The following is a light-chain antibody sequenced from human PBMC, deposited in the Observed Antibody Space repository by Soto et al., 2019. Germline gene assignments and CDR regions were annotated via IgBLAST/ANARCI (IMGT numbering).Light chain of an antibody. CDR2: DVV. Sequence: QSVLTQPASVSGSPGQSITISCTGTSSDVGGFNSVSWYQLRPGTAPKLILYDVVDRPSGVSYRFSGSKSGNTASLTISGVQAADEADYFCSSYTSTMTNVFGSGTKVTVL. CDR1: SSDVGGFNS. CDR3: SSYTSTMTNV. V-gene: IGLV2-14*03. J-gene: IGLJ1*01.